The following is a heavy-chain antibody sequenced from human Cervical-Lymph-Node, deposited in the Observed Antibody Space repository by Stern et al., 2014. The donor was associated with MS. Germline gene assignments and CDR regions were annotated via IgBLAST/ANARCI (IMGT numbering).Heavy chain of an antibody. CDR1: GFSLRSSGVG. Sequence: QVTLRESGPTLVKPTQTLTLTCTFSGFSLRSSGVGVGWIRQPPGKALEWLAVIYWDDYNRYSPSLKSRLPITKDTSKNQVVLTMTNMDPVDTATYYCVHIDGAKVSDYWGQGTLVTVSP. CDR2: IYWDDYN. CDR3: VHIDGAKVSDY. J-gene: IGHJ4*02. V-gene: IGHV2-5*02. D-gene: IGHD4-17*01.